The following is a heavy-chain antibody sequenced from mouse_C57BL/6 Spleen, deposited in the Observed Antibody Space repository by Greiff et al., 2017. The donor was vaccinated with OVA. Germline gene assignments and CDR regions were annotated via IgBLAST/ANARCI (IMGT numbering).Heavy chain of an antibody. J-gene: IGHJ4*01. D-gene: IGHD4-1*02. CDR1: GFTFSSYG. CDR2: ISSGGSYT. Sequence: EVQRVESGGDLVKPGGSLKLSCAASGFTFSSYGMSWVRQTPDKRLEWVATISSGGSYTYYPDSVKGRLTISRDNAKNTLYLQMSSLKSEDTAMYYCARPQLGRGYAMDYWGQGTSVTVSS. V-gene: IGHV5-6*01. CDR3: ARPQLGRGYAMDY.